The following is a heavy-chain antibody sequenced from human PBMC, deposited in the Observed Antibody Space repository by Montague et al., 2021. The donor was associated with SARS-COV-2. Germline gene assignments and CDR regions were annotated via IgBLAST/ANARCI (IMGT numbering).Heavy chain of an antibody. Sequence: SETLSLTCTVSGGSISSYYWSWIRQPAGKGLEWIGRIYTSGSTNYNPSLKSRVTMSVDTSKNQFSLELSSVTAADTAVYYCARVWYSSSWYYFDYWGQGTLVTVSS. CDR3: ARVWYSSSWYYFDY. CDR2: IYTSGST. D-gene: IGHD6-13*01. V-gene: IGHV4-4*07. J-gene: IGHJ4*02. CDR1: GGSISSYY.